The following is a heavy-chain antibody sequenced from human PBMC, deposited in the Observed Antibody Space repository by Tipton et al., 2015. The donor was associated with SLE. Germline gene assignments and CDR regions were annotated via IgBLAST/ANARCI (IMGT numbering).Heavy chain of an antibody. J-gene: IGHJ4*02. CDR3: AGAVCRNYFDY. Sequence: TLSLTCTVSGGSISSGGYYWSWIRQHPGKGLEWIGYIYYSGSTYYNPSLKSRVTISVDTSKNQFSLKLGSVTAADTAVYYCAGAVCRNYFDYWGQGTLVTVSS. D-gene: IGHD3-16*01. CDR2: IYYSGST. CDR1: GGSISSGGYY. V-gene: IGHV4-31*03.